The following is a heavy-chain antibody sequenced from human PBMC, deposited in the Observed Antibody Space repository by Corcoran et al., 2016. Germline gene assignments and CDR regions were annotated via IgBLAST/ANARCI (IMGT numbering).Heavy chain of an antibody. CDR3: AIGRMSGYNFNRRELTRSGTRRYNWFDP. CDR2: IYPGDSDT. J-gene: IGHJ5*02. Sequence: EVQLVQSGAEVKKPGESLKISCKGSGYSFTSYWIGWVRQMPGKGLEWMGIIYPGDSDTRYSPSFQGQVTISADKSISTAYLQWSSLKASDTAMYYCAIGRMSGYNFNRRELTRSGTRRYNWFDPWGQGTLVTVSS. D-gene: IGHD5-12*01. CDR1: GYSFTSYW. V-gene: IGHV5-51*01.